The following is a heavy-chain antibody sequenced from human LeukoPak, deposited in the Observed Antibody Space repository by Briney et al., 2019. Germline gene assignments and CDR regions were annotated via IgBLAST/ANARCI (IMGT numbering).Heavy chain of an antibody. D-gene: IGHD2-15*01. CDR3: ARDSVCSGGSCHEVDV. J-gene: IGHJ6*04. Sequence: SETLSLTCTVSGGSVSSGTYYWSWIRQPSGKGLEWIGNIYYSGSAYYNPSLKGRVTMSVDTSKNQFSLKLTSVTAADTAVYYCARDSVCSGGSCHEVDVWGKGTTVTVSS. V-gene: IGHV4-39*07. CDR1: GGSVSSGTYY. CDR2: IYYSGSA.